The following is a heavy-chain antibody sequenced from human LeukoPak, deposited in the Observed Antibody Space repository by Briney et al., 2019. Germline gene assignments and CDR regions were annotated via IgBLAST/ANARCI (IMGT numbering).Heavy chain of an antibody. CDR2: IYTSGST. D-gene: IGHD5-12*01. J-gene: IGHJ4*02. V-gene: IGHV4-4*07. CDR3: AALFTAYDPFDY. Sequence: SETLSLTCTVSGGSISSYYWSWIRQPAGKGLEWIGRIYTSGSTNYNPSLKSRVTMSVDTSKNQFSLKLSSVTAADTAVYYCAALFTAYDPFDYWGPGILVTVSS. CDR1: GGSISSYY.